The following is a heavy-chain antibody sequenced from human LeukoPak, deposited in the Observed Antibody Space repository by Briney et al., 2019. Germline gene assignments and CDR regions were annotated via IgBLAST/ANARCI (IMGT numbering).Heavy chain of an antibody. D-gene: IGHD3-10*01. CDR3: TQGSRYGSDSYYYDY. J-gene: IGHJ4*02. Sequence: SETLSLTCTVSGYSISSGYYWGWIRQPPGKGLQWIGSIYDSGSTYYNPSLKSRVTISVDTSKNQFSLRLSSVTAADTAVYYCTQGSRYGSDSYYYDYWGRGTLVTVSS. CDR1: GYSISSGYY. CDR2: IYDSGST. V-gene: IGHV4-38-2*02.